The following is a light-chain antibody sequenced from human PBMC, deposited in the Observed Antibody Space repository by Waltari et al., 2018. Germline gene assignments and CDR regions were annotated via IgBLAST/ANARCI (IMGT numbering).Light chain of an antibody. CDR2: LGS. Sequence: DIVMTQSPLSLPVTPGESASLPCRSSQSLLKSNGYNYVDWYLQKPGKSPQLLMYLGSIRASGVPDRFSGSGSGTDFTLKINRVEPEDVGVYYCMQLLETPRTFGQGTKVEIK. CDR1: QSLLKSNGYNY. CDR3: MQLLETPRT. V-gene: IGKV2-28*01. J-gene: IGKJ1*01.